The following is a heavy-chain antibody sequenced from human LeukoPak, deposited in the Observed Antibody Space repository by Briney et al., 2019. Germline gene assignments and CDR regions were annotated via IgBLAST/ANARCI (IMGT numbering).Heavy chain of an antibody. J-gene: IGHJ4*02. CDR1: GFTFSSYG. V-gene: IGHV3-30*03. CDR2: ISYDGSNK. CDR3: ARWGNYDFWSGYYFPEFDY. D-gene: IGHD3-3*01. Sequence: GRSLRLSCAASGFTFSSYGMHWVRQAPGKGLEWVAVISYDGSNKYYADSVKGRFTISRDNSKNTLYLQMNSLRADDTAVYYRARWGNYDFWSGYYFPEFDYWGQGTLVTVSS.